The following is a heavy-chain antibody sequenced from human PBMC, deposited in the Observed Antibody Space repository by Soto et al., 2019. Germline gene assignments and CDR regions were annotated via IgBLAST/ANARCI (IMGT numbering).Heavy chain of an antibody. CDR2: ISSSSSYI. Sequence: PGGSLRLSFAASGFTFSRYAMNWVRQAPGKGLEWVSSISSSSSYIYYADSVKGRFTISRDNAKNSLLLQMNSLRAEDTAVYYCARDPIAVTDFLCLDYWGQGTLVIVSS. V-gene: IGHV3-21*01. CDR3: ARDPIAVTDFLCLDY. J-gene: IGHJ4*02. D-gene: IGHD6-19*01. CDR1: GFTFSRYA.